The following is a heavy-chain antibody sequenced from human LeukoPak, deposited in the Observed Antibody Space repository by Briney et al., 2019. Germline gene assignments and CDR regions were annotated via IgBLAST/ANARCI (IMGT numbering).Heavy chain of an antibody. CDR1: GFTFSSYS. V-gene: IGHV3-21*01. D-gene: IGHD4-11*01. Sequence: GGSLRLSCAASGFTFSSYSMNWVRQAPGKGLEWVSSISSSSSYIYYADSVKGRFTISRDNAKNSLYLQMNSLRAEDTAVYYCARAEPMTTKGHDYWGQGTLVTVSS. CDR3: ARAEPMTTKGHDY. J-gene: IGHJ4*02. CDR2: ISSSSSYI.